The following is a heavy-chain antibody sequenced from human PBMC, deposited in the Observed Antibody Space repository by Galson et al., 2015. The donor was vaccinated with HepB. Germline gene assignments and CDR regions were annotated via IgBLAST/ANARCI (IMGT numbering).Heavy chain of an antibody. CDR3: ARGRQLDP. Sequence: SLRLSCAASGLTFGNYAMSWVRQAPGKGLEWVSVISGSGDDTHYTDSVKGRFIISRDNSKNTLNLQMDSLRAEDTAVYYCARGRQLDPWGQGTLVTVSS. D-gene: IGHD3-16*01. J-gene: IGHJ5*02. CDR2: ISGSGDDT. V-gene: IGHV3-23*01. CDR1: GLTFGNYA.